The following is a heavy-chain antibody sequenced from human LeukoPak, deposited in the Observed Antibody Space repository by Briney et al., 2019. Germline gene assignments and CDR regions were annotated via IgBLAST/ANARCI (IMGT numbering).Heavy chain of an antibody. Sequence: GGSLRLSCAASGFTFSSYSMNWVRQAPGKGLEWVSSISSSSSCIYYADSVKGLFTISRDNAKNSLYLQMNSLRAEDTAVYYCARERRTVTDFDYWGQGTLVTVSS. CDR3: ARERRTVTDFDY. CDR2: ISSSSSCI. J-gene: IGHJ4*02. V-gene: IGHV3-21*01. D-gene: IGHD4-17*01. CDR1: GFTFSSYS.